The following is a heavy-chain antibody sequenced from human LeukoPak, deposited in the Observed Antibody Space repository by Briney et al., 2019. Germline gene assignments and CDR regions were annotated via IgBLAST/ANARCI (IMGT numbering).Heavy chain of an antibody. CDR2: IIPIFGTA. J-gene: IGHJ5*02. V-gene: IGHV1-69*13. CDR3: ARASFTIFGVVIDIHWFDP. CDR1: GGTFSSYA. D-gene: IGHD3-3*01. Sequence: SVKVSCQASGGTFSSYAISWVRQAPGQGLEWMGGIIPIFGTANYAQKFQGRVTITADESTSTAYMELSSLRSEDTAVYYCARASFTIFGVVIDIHWFDPWGQGTLVTVSS.